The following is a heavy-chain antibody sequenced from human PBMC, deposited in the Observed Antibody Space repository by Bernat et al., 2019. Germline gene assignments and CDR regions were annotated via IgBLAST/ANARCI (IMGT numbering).Heavy chain of an antibody. Sequence: QVQLVQSGAEVKKPGSSVKVSCKASGGTFSSYAISWVRQAPGQGLEWMGGIIPIFGTANYAQKFQGRVTITADESTSTAYMELSSLRSEDTAVYYCARGDSSSYYYYYYYMDVWGKGTTITVSS. V-gene: IGHV1-69*01. CDR1: GGTFSSYA. CDR2: IIPIFGTA. J-gene: IGHJ6*03. D-gene: IGHD6-13*01. CDR3: ARGDSSSYYYYYYYMDV.